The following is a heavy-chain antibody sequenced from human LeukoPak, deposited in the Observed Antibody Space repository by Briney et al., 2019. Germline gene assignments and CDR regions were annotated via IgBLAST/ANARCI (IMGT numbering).Heavy chain of an antibody. CDR1: GYTFTSYY. CDR2: INPSGGST. Sequence: ASVKVSCKASGYTFTSYYMHWVRQAPGQGLEWMGIINPSGGSTSYAQKFQGRVTMTRDTSTSTVYMELSSLRSEDTAVYYCARYGKGPAGYCSGGSCLPVHYFDYWGQGTLVTVSS. D-gene: IGHD2-15*01. CDR3: ARYGKGPAGYCSGGSCLPVHYFDY. V-gene: IGHV1-46*01. J-gene: IGHJ4*02.